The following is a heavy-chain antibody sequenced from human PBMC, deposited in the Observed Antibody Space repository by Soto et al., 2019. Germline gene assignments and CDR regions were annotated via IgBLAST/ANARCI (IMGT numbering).Heavy chain of an antibody. Sequence: GGSLRLSCAASGFNFNVYSMNWVRQAPGKGLEWISSISSSSNYIHYRDSVRGRFTISRDNAKNSLYLQLDSLRVEDTAVYFCARDRGSEVFDYWGQGTLVTVSS. J-gene: IGHJ4*02. CDR3: ARDRGSEVFDY. CDR2: ISSSSNYI. D-gene: IGHD5-12*01. V-gene: IGHV3-21*01. CDR1: GFNFNVYS.